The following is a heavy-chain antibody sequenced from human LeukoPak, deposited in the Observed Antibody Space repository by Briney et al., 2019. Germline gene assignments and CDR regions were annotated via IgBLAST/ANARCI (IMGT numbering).Heavy chain of an antibody. CDR3: AREPTDYDILTGYYYHGMDV. D-gene: IGHD3-9*01. V-gene: IGHV4-61*02. J-gene: IGHJ6*02. CDR1: GGSISSGSYY. CDR2: IYTSGST. Sequence: SETLSLTRTVSGGSISSGSYYWSWIRQPAGKGLEWIGRIYTSGSTNYNPSLKSRVTISVDTSKNQFSLKLSSVTAADTAVYYCAREPTDYDILTGYYYHGMDVWGQGTTVTVSS.